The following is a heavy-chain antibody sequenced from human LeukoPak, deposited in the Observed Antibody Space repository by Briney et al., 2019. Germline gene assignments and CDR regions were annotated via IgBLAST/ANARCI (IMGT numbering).Heavy chain of an antibody. CDR3: AREYCSGGSCYSDAFDI. D-gene: IGHD2-15*01. CDR2: IYYSGST. V-gene: IGHV4-59*01. CDR1: GGSISSSY. J-gene: IGHJ3*02. Sequence: SETLSLTCTVSGGSISSSYWSWVRQPPGKGLEWIGYIYYSGSTNYNPSLKSRVTISVDTSKNQFSLKLSSVTAADTAVYYCAREYCSGGSCYSDAFDIWGQGTMVTVSS.